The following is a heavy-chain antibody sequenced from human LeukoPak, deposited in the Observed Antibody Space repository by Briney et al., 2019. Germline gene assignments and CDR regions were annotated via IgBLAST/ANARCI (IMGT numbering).Heavy chain of an antibody. J-gene: IGHJ4*02. V-gene: IGHV4-59*01. CDR1: GGSISSYY. CDR2: IYYSGST. CDR3: AREGYSYGPYFDY. Sequence: PSETLSLTCTVSGGSISSYYWSWIRQPPGKGLEWIGYIYYSGSTNYNPSLKNRVTISVDTSKNQFSLKLSSVTAADTAVYYCAREGYSYGPYFDYWGQGTLVTVSS. D-gene: IGHD5-18*01.